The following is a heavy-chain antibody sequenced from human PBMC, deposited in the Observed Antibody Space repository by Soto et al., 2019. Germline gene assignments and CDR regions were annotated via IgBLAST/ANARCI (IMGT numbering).Heavy chain of an antibody. CDR1: GFTFRNYG. CDR2: ISYDGDNK. CDR3: ARDYVGYTDY. D-gene: IGHD2-15*01. J-gene: IGHJ4*02. Sequence: TGGSLRLSCTPSGFTFRNYGLHWVRQAPGKGLEWVALISYDGDNKYYTDSARGRFTVSRDNFRNTLFLQMDSLRAEDTAVYYCARDYVGYTDYWGQGTLVTVSS. V-gene: IGHV3-33*02.